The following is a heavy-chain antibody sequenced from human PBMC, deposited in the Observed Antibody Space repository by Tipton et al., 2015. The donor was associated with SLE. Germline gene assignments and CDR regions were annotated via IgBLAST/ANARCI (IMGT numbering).Heavy chain of an antibody. CDR1: GFTFSDYY. Sequence: SLRLSCAASGFTFSDYYMSWVRQAPGKGLEWVSSISSSSSYIYYADSVKGRFTISRDNAKNSLYLQMNSLRAEDTAVYYCAREGMRGDAFDIWGQGTMVTVSS. V-gene: IGHV3-11*06. CDR2: ISSSSSYI. D-gene: IGHD3-10*01. CDR3: AREGMRGDAFDI. J-gene: IGHJ3*02.